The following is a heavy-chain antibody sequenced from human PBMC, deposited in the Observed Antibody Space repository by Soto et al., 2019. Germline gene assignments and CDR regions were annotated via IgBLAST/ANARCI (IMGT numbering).Heavy chain of an antibody. Sequence: EVQLVESGGGLVQPGGSRGLSCAAFGFTFDSNSMNWVRQAPGTGPEWISSISGSGSVICYADSVKGRFTISRDNAKSSVSLQMNSLTVDDTAVYYCARDYGSGTTGVTPLYDCGPGTLVAVS. J-gene: IGHJ4*02. V-gene: IGHV3-48*01. CDR3: ARDYGSGTTGVTPLYD. CDR2: ISGSGSVI. D-gene: IGHD1-26*01. CDR1: GFTFDSNS.